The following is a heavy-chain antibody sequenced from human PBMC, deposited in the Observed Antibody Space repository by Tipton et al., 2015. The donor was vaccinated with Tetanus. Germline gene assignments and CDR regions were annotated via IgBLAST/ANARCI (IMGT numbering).Heavy chain of an antibody. V-gene: IGHV3-23*01. D-gene: IGHD3-3*01. J-gene: IGHJ4*02. CDR1: GFTFSSYA. CDR2: ISGSGGST. CDR3: AKEQYYDFWSGYYVLDY. Sequence: SLRLSCAASGFTFSSYAMSWVRQAPGKGLEWVSAISGSGGSTYYADSVKGRFTISRDNSKNTLYLQTNSLRAEDTAVYYCAKEQYYDFWSGYYVLDYWGQGTLVTVSS.